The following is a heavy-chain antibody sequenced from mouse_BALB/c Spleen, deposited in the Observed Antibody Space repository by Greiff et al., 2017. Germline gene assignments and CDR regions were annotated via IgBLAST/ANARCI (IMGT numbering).Heavy chain of an antibody. D-gene: IGHD4-1*01. CDR1: GFTFSSFG. CDR3: ARMGRDYAMDY. Sequence: EVKLVESGGDLVQPGGSRKLSCAASGFTFSSFGMHWVRQAPEKGLEWVAYISSGSSTIYYADTVKGRFTISRDNPKNTLFLQMTSLRSEDTAMYYCARMGRDYAMDYWGQGTSVTVSS. J-gene: IGHJ4*01. V-gene: IGHV5-17*02. CDR2: ISSGSSTI.